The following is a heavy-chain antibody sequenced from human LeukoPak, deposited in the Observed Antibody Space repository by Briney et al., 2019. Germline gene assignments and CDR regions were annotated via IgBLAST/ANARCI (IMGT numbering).Heavy chain of an antibody. D-gene: IGHD6-13*01. CDR1: GGSITSYY. J-gene: IGHJ4*02. CDR2: IYSSGST. V-gene: IGHV4-4*07. Sequence: PSETLSLTCTVSGGSITSYYWSWIRQPAGKGLEWIGRIYSSGSTNYNPSLKSRVTMSVDTSKNHFSLKLSSVTAADTAVYYCARDVWSTAAEDYWGQGTLVTVSS. CDR3: ARDVWSTAAEDY.